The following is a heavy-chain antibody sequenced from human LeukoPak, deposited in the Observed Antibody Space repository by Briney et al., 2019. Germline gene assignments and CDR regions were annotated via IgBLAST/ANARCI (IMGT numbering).Heavy chain of an antibody. CDR3: VRVLWTWALNYYYGMDV. Sequence: PGESLKISCTGSGYSFSTNWIGWVRQMPGKGLEWTGIIYPGDSDTRYSPSFQGQVTISADKSISTAYLQWNNLKASDTAMYYCVRVLWTWALNYYYGMDVWGQGTTVTVSS. J-gene: IGHJ6*02. CDR1: GYSFSTNW. D-gene: IGHD2-8*02. V-gene: IGHV5-51*01. CDR2: IYPGDSDT.